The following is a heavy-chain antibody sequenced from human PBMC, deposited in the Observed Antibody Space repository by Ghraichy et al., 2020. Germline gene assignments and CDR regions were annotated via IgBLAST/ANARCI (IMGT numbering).Heavy chain of an antibody. CDR3: ARDPRRYYYDSSGYGGDY. D-gene: IGHD3-22*01. V-gene: IGHV3-74*01. CDR1: GFTFSSYW. Sequence: GSLRLSCVASGFTFSSYWMHWVRQAPGKGLVWVSRINSDGSSTSYADSVKGRFTISRDNAKNTLYLQMNSLRAEDTAVYYCARDPRRYYYDSSGYGGDYWGQGTLVTVSS. CDR2: INSDGSST. J-gene: IGHJ4*02.